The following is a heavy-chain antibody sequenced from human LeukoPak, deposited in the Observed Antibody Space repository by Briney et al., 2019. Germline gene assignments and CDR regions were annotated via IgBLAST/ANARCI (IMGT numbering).Heavy chain of an antibody. V-gene: IGHV3-23*01. D-gene: IGHD1-26*01. Sequence: GGSLRLSCAASGFTFSSYAMSWVRQAPGKGLEWVSAISGSGGSTYYADSVKGRFTISRDNSKNTLYLQMNSLRPEDTALYYCARDTGFSGTKYPDYWGQGTLVTVSS. CDR2: ISGSGGST. J-gene: IGHJ4*02. CDR1: GFTFSSYA. CDR3: ARDTGFSGTKYPDY.